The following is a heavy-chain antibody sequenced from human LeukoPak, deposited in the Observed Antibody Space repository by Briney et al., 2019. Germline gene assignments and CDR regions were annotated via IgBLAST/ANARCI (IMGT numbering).Heavy chain of an antibody. CDR1: GGSISSGAYY. Sequence: SQTLSLTCTVSGGSISSGAYYWSWIRQHPGKGLEWIGYIYCSGSAYYNPSLKSRVTISVDTSKNQFSLKLTSVTAADTAVYYCARVSGFCSSATCYEFDYWGQGTLV. J-gene: IGHJ4*02. CDR3: ARVSGFCSSATCYEFDY. D-gene: IGHD2-2*01. CDR2: IYCSGSA. V-gene: IGHV4-31*03.